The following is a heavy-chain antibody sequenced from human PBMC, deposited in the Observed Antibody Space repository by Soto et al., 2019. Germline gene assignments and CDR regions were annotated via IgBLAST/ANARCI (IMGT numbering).Heavy chain of an antibody. V-gene: IGHV3-30-3*01. CDR3: ARDISGVEYSEKFDY. CDR2: ISYDGSNK. J-gene: IGHJ4*02. Sequence: PGGSPGLSSAASGLTFSRYAMHGVLKTPGKGLEWVAVISYDGSNKYYADSVKGRFTISRDNSKNTLYLQMNSLRAEDTAVYYCARDISGVEYSEKFDYWGQGTLVTVSS. CDR1: GLTFSRYA. D-gene: IGHD6-6*01.